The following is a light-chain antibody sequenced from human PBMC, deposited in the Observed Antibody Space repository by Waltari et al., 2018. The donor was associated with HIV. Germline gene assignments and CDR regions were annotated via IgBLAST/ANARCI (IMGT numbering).Light chain of an antibody. J-gene: IGLJ2*01. CDR3: CSYAGSPTFVI. CDR2: DVN. CDR1: SRDMGSYNL. V-gene: IGLV2-23*02. Sequence: QSALTQPASASGSLALSVTIPCPGTSRDMGSYNLVSRYQQYPGKAPKVIIYDVNKWPSGVSHRFSGFKAANTASLTISGLQAEDEADYYCCSYAGSPTFVIFGGGTKVTVL.